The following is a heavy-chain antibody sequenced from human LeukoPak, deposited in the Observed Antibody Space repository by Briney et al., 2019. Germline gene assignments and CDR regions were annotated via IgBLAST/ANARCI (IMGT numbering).Heavy chain of an antibody. Sequence: TSVKVSCKASGFTFTSSAVQWVRQARGQRLEWIGWIVVGSGNTNYAQKFQERVTITRDMSTSTAYMELSSLRSEDTAVYCCAARYSGYEIDYWGQGTLVTVSS. CDR2: IVVGSGNT. CDR3: AARYSGYEIDY. D-gene: IGHD5-12*01. J-gene: IGHJ4*02. V-gene: IGHV1-58*01. CDR1: GFTFTSSA.